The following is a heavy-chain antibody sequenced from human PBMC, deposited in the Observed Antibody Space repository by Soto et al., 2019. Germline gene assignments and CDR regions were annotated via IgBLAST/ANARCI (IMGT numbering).Heavy chain of an antibody. CDR2: IYSGGST. Sequence: PGGSLRLSCAASGFTVSSNYMSWVRQAPGKGLEWVSVIYSGGSTYYADSVEGRFTISRDNSKNTLYLQMNSLRAEDTAVYYCARVGTYYYDSSGYYYDYWGQGTLVTVSS. D-gene: IGHD3-22*01. V-gene: IGHV3-53*01. CDR3: ARVGTYYYDSSGYYYDY. J-gene: IGHJ4*02. CDR1: GFTVSSNY.